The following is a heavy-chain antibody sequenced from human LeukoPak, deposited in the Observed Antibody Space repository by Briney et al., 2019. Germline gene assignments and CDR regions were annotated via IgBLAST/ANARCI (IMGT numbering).Heavy chain of an antibody. CDR1: GYSFTSYW. D-gene: IGHD5-12*01. Sequence: GESLKISCKGSGYSFTSYWIGWVRQMPGKGLEWMGIIYPGDSDTRYSPPFQGQVTISADKSISTAYLQWSSLKASDTAMYYCVRQVATETRGMDVWGQGTTVTVSS. J-gene: IGHJ6*02. V-gene: IGHV5-51*01. CDR3: VRQVATETRGMDV. CDR2: IYPGDSDT.